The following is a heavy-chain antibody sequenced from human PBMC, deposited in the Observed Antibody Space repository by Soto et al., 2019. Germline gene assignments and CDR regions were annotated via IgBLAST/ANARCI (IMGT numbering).Heavy chain of an antibody. CDR1: GFMFSTYA. CDR2: ISYDGSDI. Sequence: QVQLVESGGGVVQPGRSLRLSHAASGFMFSTYAMHWVRQAPGKGLEWVAVISYDGSDIYYGDSGKGRFTISRDNSRNTLYLEMNSLQTEDTAVFYCARDQGRTVTRGDWFDPWGQGTLVTVSS. V-gene: IGHV3-30-3*01. J-gene: IGHJ5*02. CDR3: ARDQGRTVTRGDWFDP. D-gene: IGHD6-19*01.